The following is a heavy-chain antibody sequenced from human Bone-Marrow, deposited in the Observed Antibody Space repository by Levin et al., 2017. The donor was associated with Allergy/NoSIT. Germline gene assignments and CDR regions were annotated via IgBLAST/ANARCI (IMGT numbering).Heavy chain of an antibody. CDR2: ISSSGSPV. V-gene: IGHV3-11*01. Sequence: LSLTCAASGFTFSDYYMSWIRQAPGKGLEWLSYISSSGSPVYYAGSVRGRFTISRDNAKNSLYLQMNSLRAEDTAVYYCARDHGEFCGGSSCQRTPGYWGQGTLVTVSS. J-gene: IGHJ4*02. CDR1: GFTFSDYY. CDR3: ARDHGEFCGGSSCQRTPGY. D-gene: IGHD2-15*01.